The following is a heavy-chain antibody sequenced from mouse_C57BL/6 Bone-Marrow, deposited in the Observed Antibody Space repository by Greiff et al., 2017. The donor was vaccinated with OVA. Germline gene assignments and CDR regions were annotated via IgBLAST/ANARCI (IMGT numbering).Heavy chain of an antibody. V-gene: IGHV8-8*01. CDR2: IWWDDDK. D-gene: IGHD1-1*01. CDR3: ARIANYYGSSQYYFDY. J-gene: IGHJ2*01. Sequence: QVTLKESGPGILQPSQTLSLTCSFSGFSLSTFGMGVGWIRQPSGKGLEWLAHIWWDDDKYYNPALKSRLTISKDTSKNQVFLKIANVDTADTATYYCARIANYYGSSQYYFDYWGQGTTLTVSS. CDR1: GFSLSTFGMG.